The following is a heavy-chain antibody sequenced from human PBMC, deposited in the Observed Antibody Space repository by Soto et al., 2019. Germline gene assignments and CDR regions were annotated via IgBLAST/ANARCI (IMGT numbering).Heavy chain of an antibody. CDR2: IYYSGST. J-gene: IGHJ6*02. CDR1: GGSISSYY. D-gene: IGHD3-9*01. Sequence: PSETLSLTCTVSGGSISSYYWSWIRQPPGKGLEWIGYIYYSGSTNYNPSLKSRVTISVDTSKNQFSLKLSSVTAADTAVYYCARGYYDILTGYYARPPMDVWGQGTTVTVSS. CDR3: ARGYYDILTGYYARPPMDV. V-gene: IGHV4-59*01.